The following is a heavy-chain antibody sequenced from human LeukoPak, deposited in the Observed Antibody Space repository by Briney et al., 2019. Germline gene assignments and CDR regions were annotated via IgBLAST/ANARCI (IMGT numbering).Heavy chain of an antibody. CDR2: IYYSGNT. CDR1: GGSISSYY. V-gene: IGHV4-59*01. J-gene: IGHJ4*02. Sequence: SETLSLTCTDSGGSISSYYWSWIRQPPGKGLEWIAYIYYSGNTNYNPSLKSRVTISVDTSKNQFSLKLSSVTAADTAVYYCARDVGATPGYFDYWGQGTLVTVSS. CDR3: ARDVGATPGYFDY. D-gene: IGHD1-26*01.